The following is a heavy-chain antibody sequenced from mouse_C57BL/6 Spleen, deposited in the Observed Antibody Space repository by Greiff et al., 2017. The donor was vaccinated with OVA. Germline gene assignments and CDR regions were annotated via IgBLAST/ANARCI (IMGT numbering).Heavy chain of an antibody. V-gene: IGHV5-16*01. CDR1: GFTFSDYY. CDR3: ARIYYYGSQGFDYAMDY. D-gene: IGHD1-1*01. Sequence: EVMLVESEGGLVQPGSSVKLSCTASGFTFSDYYMAWVRQVPEKGLEWVANINYDGMRPYYLDSLKSRFIISRDNAKNILYLQMSSLKSEDTATYYCARIYYYGSQGFDYAMDYWGQGTSVTVSS. J-gene: IGHJ4*01. CDR2: INYDGMRP.